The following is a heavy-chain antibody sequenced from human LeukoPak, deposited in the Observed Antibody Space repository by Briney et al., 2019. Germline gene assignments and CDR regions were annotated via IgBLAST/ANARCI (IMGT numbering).Heavy chain of an antibody. CDR2: ISATSSNI. J-gene: IGHJ6*03. CDR1: GFSFSVSG. Sequence: PGGSLRLSCAASGFSFSVSGMNWVRQAPGKGLEWVSYISATSSNINYADSVRGRFTISRDNAKNSLYLHMNSLRAEDTAVYYCARDGTIFGVVIPLYYYYYYMDVWGKGTTVTVSS. CDR3: ARDGTIFGVVIPLYYYYYYMDV. D-gene: IGHD3-3*01. V-gene: IGHV3-21*01.